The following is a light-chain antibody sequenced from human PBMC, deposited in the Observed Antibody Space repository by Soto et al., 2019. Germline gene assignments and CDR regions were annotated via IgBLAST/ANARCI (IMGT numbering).Light chain of an antibody. Sequence: EIVLKQSPATLSLSPGERATLSCRVSQSVGSFLAWYQQKPGQAPRLLIYDASNRATGIPARFSGSGSGTDFTLTINSLEPEDVAVYYCQQRSYLFTFGGGTNVDIK. CDR3: QQRSYLFT. CDR1: QSVGSF. V-gene: IGKV3-11*01. CDR2: DAS. J-gene: IGKJ4*01.